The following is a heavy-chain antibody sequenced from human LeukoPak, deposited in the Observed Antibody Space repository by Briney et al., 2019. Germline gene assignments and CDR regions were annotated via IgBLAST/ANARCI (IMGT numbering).Heavy chain of an antibody. V-gene: IGHV4-39*01. J-gene: IGHJ4*02. CDR1: GGSISSSSYY. CDR3: ARHSGMTTVTAYLDC. Sequence: SETLSLTCTVSGGSISSSSYYWGWIRQPPGKGLEWIGSIYYSGDTYYNPYLKSRVTISVDTSKNQFSLKLSSVTAADTAVYYCARHSGMTTVTAYLDCWGQGTLVTVSS. D-gene: IGHD4-17*01. CDR2: IYYSGDT.